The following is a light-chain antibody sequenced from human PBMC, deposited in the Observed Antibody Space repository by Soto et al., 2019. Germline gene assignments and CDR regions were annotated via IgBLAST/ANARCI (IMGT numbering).Light chain of an antibody. CDR3: QSYDNNNRV. Sequence: NFMLTQPHSVSASPGKTVTISCTRSSGSIASNYVQWYQQRPGSSPSTVIYDDNQRPSGVPDRFSGSIDSSSNSASLTISGLKTEDEADFYCQSYDNNNRVFGGGTKLTVL. CDR2: DDN. V-gene: IGLV6-57*01. CDR1: SGSIASNY. J-gene: IGLJ3*02.